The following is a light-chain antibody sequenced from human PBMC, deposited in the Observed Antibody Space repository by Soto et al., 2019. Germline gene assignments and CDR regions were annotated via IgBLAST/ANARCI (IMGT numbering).Light chain of an antibody. Sequence: DIVLTQSPATLSLSPGESATLSCRSSQSVSSYLAWYQQKPGQAQRLLIYDASNRATGVPARFSGSGSGTDFTLTISSLEPEDFALYYCQQRNNWPPITFGQGTRLEI. V-gene: IGKV3-11*01. CDR2: DAS. CDR1: QSVSSY. J-gene: IGKJ5*01. CDR3: QQRNNWPPIT.